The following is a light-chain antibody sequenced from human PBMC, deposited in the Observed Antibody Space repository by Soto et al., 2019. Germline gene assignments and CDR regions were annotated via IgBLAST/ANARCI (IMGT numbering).Light chain of an antibody. CDR3: QLYGDSPPYT. Sequence: VLTQSPVTLSLSPGERVSLSCGATQSGPTTSIVWYQHRPGLAPRLLVDGASRRATGIPDRFSGGGSHLIISRLEREDFAVYYCQLYGDSPPYTFGQGTKVEIK. CDR1: QSGPTTS. V-gene: IGKV3D-20*01. CDR2: GAS. J-gene: IGKJ2*01.